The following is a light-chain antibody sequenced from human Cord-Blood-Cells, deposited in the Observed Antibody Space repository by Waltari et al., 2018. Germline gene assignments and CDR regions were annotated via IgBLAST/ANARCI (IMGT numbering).Light chain of an antibody. CDR1: QSVSSSY. V-gene: IGKV3-20*01. J-gene: IGKJ1*01. Sequence: EIVLTQSPGTLSLSPGERATLSCRARQSVSSSYLAWYQQKPGQAPRLLIYGASSRATGIPDRCRGSGSGTDFTLTISRLEPEDFAVYYCQQYGSSPQTFGQGTKVEIK. CDR3: QQYGSSPQT. CDR2: GAS.